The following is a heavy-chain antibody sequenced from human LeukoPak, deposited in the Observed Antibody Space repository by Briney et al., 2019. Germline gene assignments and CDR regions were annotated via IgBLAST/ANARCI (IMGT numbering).Heavy chain of an antibody. CDR1: GFSFSSYA. Sequence: GSLRLSCAASGFSFSSYAMSWVRQAPGEGLEWVSAIGGSGASTYFADSVKGRLTISRDNSKNTLYLQMNSLRAEDTAVYYCAREGPRGNSQFDYWGQGTLVTVSS. J-gene: IGHJ4*02. V-gene: IGHV3-23*01. D-gene: IGHD2/OR15-2a*01. CDR2: IGGSGAST. CDR3: AREGPRGNSQFDY.